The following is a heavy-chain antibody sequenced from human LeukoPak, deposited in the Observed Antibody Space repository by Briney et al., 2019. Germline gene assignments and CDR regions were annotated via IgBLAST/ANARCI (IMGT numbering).Heavy chain of an antibody. D-gene: IGHD4-11*01. Sequence: SETLSLTCTVSGGSISSYYWSWIRQPPGKDLEWIGTIHSSGNTYTYYNPSLKSRVTISVDKSKNQFSLKLTSVTAADTAVYFCAEDSNIARFFIWGQGTLVTVSS. CDR3: AEDSNIARFFI. V-gene: IGHV4-59*12. CDR2: IHSSGNT. J-gene: IGHJ4*02. CDR1: GGSISSYY.